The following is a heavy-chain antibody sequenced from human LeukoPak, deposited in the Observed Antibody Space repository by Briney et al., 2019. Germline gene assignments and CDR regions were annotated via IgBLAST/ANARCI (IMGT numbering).Heavy chain of an antibody. CDR1: GGSFSGYY. V-gene: IGHV4-34*01. CDR3: ARVPMKSPGFDP. CDR2: INHSGST. Sequence: PSETLSLTCAVYGGSFSGYYWSWIRQPPGKGLEWIGEINHSGSTNYNPSLKSRVTISVDTFKNQFSLKLSSVTAADTAVYYCARVPMKSPGFDPWGQGTLVTVSS. D-gene: IGHD1-1*01. J-gene: IGHJ5*02.